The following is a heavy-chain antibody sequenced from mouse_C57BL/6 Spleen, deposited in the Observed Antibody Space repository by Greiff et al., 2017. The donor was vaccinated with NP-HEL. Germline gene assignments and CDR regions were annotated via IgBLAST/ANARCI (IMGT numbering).Heavy chain of an antibody. CDR1: GYSFTGYY. V-gene: IGHV1-42*01. CDR3: ARGGTTVPFAY. J-gene: IGHJ3*01. CDR2: INPSTGGT. Sequence: EVQLQQSGPELVKPGASVKISCKASGYSFTGYYMNWVKQSPEKSLEWIGEINPSTGGTTYNQKFKAKATLTVDKSSSTAYMQLKSLTSEDSAVYYCARGGTTVPFAYWGQGTLVTVSA. D-gene: IGHD1-1*01.